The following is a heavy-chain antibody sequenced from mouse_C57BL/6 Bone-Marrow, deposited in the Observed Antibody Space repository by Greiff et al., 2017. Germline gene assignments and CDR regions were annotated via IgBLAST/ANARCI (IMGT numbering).Heavy chain of an antibody. Sequence: EVKVEESGEGLVKPGGSLKLSCAASGFTFSSYAMSWVRQTPEKRLEWVAYISSGGDYIYYADTVKGRFTISRDNARNTLYLQMSSLKSEDTAMYYCTREGLFYAMDYWGQGTSVTVSS. CDR3: TREGLFYAMDY. J-gene: IGHJ4*01. CDR2: ISSGGDYI. CDR1: GFTFSSYA. D-gene: IGHD3-3*01. V-gene: IGHV5-9-1*02.